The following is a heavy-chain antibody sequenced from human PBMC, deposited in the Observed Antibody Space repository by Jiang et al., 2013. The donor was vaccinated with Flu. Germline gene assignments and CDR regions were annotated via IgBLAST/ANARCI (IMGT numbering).Heavy chain of an antibody. V-gene: IGHV5-51*01. CDR1: GYSFTSYW. CDR2: IYPGDSDT. J-gene: IGHJ6*02. CDR3: ARPSGYSSSSGAYYYYGMDV. Sequence: SLKISCKGSGYSFTSYWIGWVRQMPGKGLEWMGIIYPGDSDTRYSPSFQGQVTISADKSISTAYLQWSSLKAPDTAMYYCARPSGYSSSSGAYYYYGMDVWGQGTTVTVSS. D-gene: IGHD6-6*01.